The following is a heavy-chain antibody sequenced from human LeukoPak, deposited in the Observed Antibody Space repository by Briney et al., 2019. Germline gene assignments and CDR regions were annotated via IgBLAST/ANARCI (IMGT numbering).Heavy chain of an antibody. Sequence: GRSLRLSCAASGFTFSSYAMHWVRQAPGKGLVWVSRIQGDGSNTNYADSVKGRFSISRDNAKSTVYLQMTSLWAEDTGIYYCSRGTSAGGPISPFDFWGQGTVVTVSS. CDR1: GFTFSSYA. V-gene: IGHV3-74*01. D-gene: IGHD6-13*01. J-gene: IGHJ4*02. CDR3: SRGTSAGGPISPFDF. CDR2: IQGDGSNT.